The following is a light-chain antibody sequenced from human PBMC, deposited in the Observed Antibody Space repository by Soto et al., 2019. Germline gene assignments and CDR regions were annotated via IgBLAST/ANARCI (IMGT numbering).Light chain of an antibody. J-gene: IGLJ1*01. Sequence: QSVPTQPASVSGSPGQSITISCTGTSSDVGGYNYVSWYQQHPGKAPKVMIYEVTNRPSGVSDRFSGSKSANTASLTISGLQVEDEADYYCSSFTSSGTRVFGTGTKLTVL. V-gene: IGLV2-14*01. CDR2: EVT. CDR3: SSFTSSGTRV. CDR1: SSDVGGYNY.